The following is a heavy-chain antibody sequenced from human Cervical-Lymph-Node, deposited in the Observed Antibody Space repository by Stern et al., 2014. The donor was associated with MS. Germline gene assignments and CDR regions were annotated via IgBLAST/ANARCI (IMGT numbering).Heavy chain of an antibody. J-gene: IGHJ4*02. Sequence: EMQLVESGGGLVQPGGSLRLSCAASGFTFSDYAMSWVRQAPGKGLEWVSAISHSGGSTFYADSVQGRFTISRDNSKNTLYLQMNSLRAEDTAVYYCAKDRELVVVTFDSWGQGTLVTVSS. CDR2: ISHSGGST. CDR1: GFTFSDYA. D-gene: IGHD2-15*01. CDR3: AKDRELVVVTFDS. V-gene: IGHV3-23*04.